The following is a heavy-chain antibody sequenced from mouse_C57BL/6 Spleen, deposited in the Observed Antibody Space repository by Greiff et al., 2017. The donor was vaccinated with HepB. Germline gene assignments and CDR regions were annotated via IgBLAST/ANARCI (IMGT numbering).Heavy chain of an antibody. CDR2: ISSGGSYT. J-gene: IGHJ2*01. Sequence: EVHLVESGGDLVKPGGSLKLSCAASGFTFSSYGMSWVRQTPDKRLEWVATISSGGSYTYYPDSVKGRLTISRDNAKNTLYLQMSSLKSEDTAMYYCARQGYFDYWGQGTTLTVSS. V-gene: IGHV5-6*01. CDR3: ARQGYFDY. CDR1: GFTFSSYG.